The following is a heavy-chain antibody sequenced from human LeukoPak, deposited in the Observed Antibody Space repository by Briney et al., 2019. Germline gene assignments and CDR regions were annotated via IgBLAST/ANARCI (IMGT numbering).Heavy chain of an antibody. D-gene: IGHD6-13*01. Sequence: PSETLSLTCTVSGGSISSYYWSWIRQPAGKGLEWIGRIYTSGSTNYNPSLKSRVTMSVDTSKNQFSLKLSSVTAADTAVYYCARGLEYSSSWGLAFGIWGQGTMVTVSS. CDR3: ARGLEYSSSWGLAFGI. CDR2: IYTSGST. J-gene: IGHJ3*02. CDR1: GGSISSYY. V-gene: IGHV4-4*07.